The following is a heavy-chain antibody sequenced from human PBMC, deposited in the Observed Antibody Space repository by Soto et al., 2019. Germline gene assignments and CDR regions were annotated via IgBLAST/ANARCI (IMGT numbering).Heavy chain of an antibody. D-gene: IGHD3-3*01. CDR3: ARVLYYDFWSGYYTPFDY. CDR2: IYYSGST. Sequence: TSETLSLTCTVSGGSISSYYWSWIRQPPGKGLEWIGYIYYSGSTNYNPSLKSRVTISVDTSKNQFSLKLSSVTAADTALYYCARVLYYDFWSGYYTPFDYWGQGTLVTVSS. J-gene: IGHJ4*02. CDR1: GGSISSYY. V-gene: IGHV4-59*08.